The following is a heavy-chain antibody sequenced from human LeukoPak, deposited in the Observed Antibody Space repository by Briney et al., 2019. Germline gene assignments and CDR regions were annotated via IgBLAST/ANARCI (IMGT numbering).Heavy chain of an antibody. J-gene: IGHJ4*02. Sequence: GGSLRLSCAASGFRFDDYGMSWVRQAPGKGLEGVSGINWNGGSAGYADSVKGRFTISRDNAKNSLYLQMNSLRAEDTALYYCARAAYYYDSSDTNYFDYWGQGTLVTVSS. CDR3: ARAAYYYDSSDTNYFDY. CDR2: INWNGGSA. D-gene: IGHD3-22*01. CDR1: GFRFDDYG. V-gene: IGHV3-20*04.